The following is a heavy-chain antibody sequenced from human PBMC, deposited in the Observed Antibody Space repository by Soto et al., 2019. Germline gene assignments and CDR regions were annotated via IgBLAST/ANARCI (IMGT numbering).Heavy chain of an antibody. CDR2: IYYSGST. J-gene: IGHJ4*02. D-gene: IGHD3-3*01. CDR1: GGSISSGDYY. V-gene: IGHV4-30-4*01. CDR3: ARGGTIFGVAPIFDY. Sequence: TLSLTCTVSGGSISSGDYYWSWIRQPPGKGLEWIGYIYYSGSTYYNPSLKSRVTISVDTSKNQFSLKLSSVTAADTAVYYCARGGTIFGVAPIFDYWGQGTLVTVSS.